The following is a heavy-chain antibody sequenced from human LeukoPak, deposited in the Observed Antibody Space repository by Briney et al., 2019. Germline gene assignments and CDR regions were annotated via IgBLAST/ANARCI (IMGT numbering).Heavy chain of an antibody. CDR2: IYHSGST. CDR1: GGSISSGGYS. CDR3: ARTRCSGGSCYFDY. J-gene: IGHJ4*02. Sequence: SETLSLTCAVSGGSISSGGYSWSWIRQPPGKGLEWIGYIYHSGSTYYNPSLKSRVTISVDRSKNQFSLKLSSVTAADTAVYYCARTRCSGGSCYFDYWGQGTLVTVSS. D-gene: IGHD2-15*01. V-gene: IGHV4-30-2*01.